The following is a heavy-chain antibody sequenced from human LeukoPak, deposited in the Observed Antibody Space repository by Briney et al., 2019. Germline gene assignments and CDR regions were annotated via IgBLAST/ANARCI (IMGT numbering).Heavy chain of an antibody. J-gene: IGHJ6*03. Sequence: PSETLSLTCTVSGGSISSYYWSWIRQPPGKGLEWIGNIYYSGSTNYNPSLKSRVTISVDTSKNQFSLKLSSVTAADTAVYYCTRGSIAYYYMDVWGKGTTVTISS. CDR1: GGSISSYY. D-gene: IGHD3-22*01. CDR2: IYYSGST. CDR3: TRGSIAYYYMDV. V-gene: IGHV4-59*01.